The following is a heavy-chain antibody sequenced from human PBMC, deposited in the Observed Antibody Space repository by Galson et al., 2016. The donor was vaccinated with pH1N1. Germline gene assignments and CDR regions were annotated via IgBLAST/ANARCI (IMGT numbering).Heavy chain of an antibody. Sequence: QSGAEVKKPGESLKISCKASGYSFTTHWIGWVRQMPGKGLEWMGIIYAGDSDARYSPSLKGQVSFSVDKSITTADLQWRSLKASDTATYYCARQNEGALDVWGQGTTVTVSS. CDR2: IYAGDSDA. V-gene: IGHV5-51*01. J-gene: IGHJ6*02. D-gene: IGHD1-1*01. CDR3: ARQNEGALDV. CDR1: GYSFTTHW.